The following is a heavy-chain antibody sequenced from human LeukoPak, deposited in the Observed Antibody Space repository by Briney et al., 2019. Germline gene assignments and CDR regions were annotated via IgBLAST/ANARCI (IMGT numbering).Heavy chain of an antibody. J-gene: IGHJ4*02. V-gene: IGHV3-66*01. CDR1: GFTVSSND. D-gene: IGHD3-10*01. CDR2: IYNGGNT. CDR3: ARDRPGDGYFDY. Sequence: GGSLRLSCAAAGFTVSSNDMTWVRHTPEKGLEWVSIIYNGGNTYYADSVKGRFTISRDNSKNTLYLQMSSLRAEDTAVLYCARDRPGDGYFDYWGEGTLVTVSS.